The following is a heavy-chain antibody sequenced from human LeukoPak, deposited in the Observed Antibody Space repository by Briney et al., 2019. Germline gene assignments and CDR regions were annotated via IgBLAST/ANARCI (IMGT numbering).Heavy chain of an antibody. V-gene: IGHV3-30-3*01. CDR2: ISYDGSNK. CDR3: ARRHYYDSSGYYGEHTYYYYGMDV. J-gene: IGHJ6*02. Sequence: GRSLRLSCAASGFTFSSYAMHWVRQAPGKGLEWVAVISYDGSNKYFADSVKGRFTISRDNSKNTLYLQMNSLRAEDTAVYYCARRHYYDSSGYYGEHTYYYYGMDVWGQGTTVTVSS. CDR1: GFTFSSYA. D-gene: IGHD3-22*01.